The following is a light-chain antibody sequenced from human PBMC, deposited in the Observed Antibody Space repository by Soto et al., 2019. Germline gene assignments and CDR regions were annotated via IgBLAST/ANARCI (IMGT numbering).Light chain of an antibody. CDR3: QHYNSYSEA. CDR2: AAS. Sequence: IQMTQSPASLSASVGDRVTITCRASQSISSYLNWYQQKPGEAPKLLIYAASSLQSGVPSRFSGSGSGTEFSLTISSLRPDDFATYYCQHYNSYSEAFGQGTKVDNK. J-gene: IGKJ1*01. V-gene: IGKV1-39*01. CDR1: QSISSY.